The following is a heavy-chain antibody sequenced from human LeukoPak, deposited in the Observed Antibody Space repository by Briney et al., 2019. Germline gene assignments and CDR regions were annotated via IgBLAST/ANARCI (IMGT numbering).Heavy chain of an antibody. D-gene: IGHD3-22*01. CDR1: GFTFSSYW. Sequence: PGGSLRLSCAASGFTFSSYWMHWVRQAPGKGQVWVSRINSDGSSTSYADSVKGRFTISRDNAKNTPHLQMNSLRAEDTAVYYCARDGDSSGIYAFDIWGQGTMVTVSS. V-gene: IGHV3-74*01. J-gene: IGHJ3*02. CDR2: INSDGSST. CDR3: ARDGDSSGIYAFDI.